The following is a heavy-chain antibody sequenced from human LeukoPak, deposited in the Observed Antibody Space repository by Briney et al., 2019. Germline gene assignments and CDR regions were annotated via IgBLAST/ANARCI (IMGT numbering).Heavy chain of an antibody. CDR3: ARRPAVPAMVTS. D-gene: IGHD5-18*01. CDR2: IYYSGST. J-gene: IGHJ5*02. V-gene: IGHV4-39*01. CDR1: GGSISSSSYY. Sequence: SETLSLTCTVSGGSISSSSYYWGWIRQPPGKGLEWIGNIYYSGSTYYNPSLKSRVTISVDTSKNQFSLKLSSVTAAGTAVYYCARRPAVPAMVTSWGQGTLVTVSS.